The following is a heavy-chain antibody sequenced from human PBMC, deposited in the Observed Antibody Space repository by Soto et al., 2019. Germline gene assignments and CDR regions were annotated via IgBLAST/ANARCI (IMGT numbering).Heavy chain of an antibody. V-gene: IGHV3-48*01. J-gene: IGHJ6*03. Sequence: EVQLVESGGGLVQPGGSLRLSCAASGFTFSSYSVNWVRQAPGKGLEWVSYISSSSSTIFYADSVKGRFTISRDNAKNSLYLQMNSLRAEDTAVYYCARVGYCSNTSCLTLGYYYYYMDVWGKGTTVTVSS. D-gene: IGHD2-2*01. CDR2: ISSSSSTI. CDR1: GFTFSSYS. CDR3: ARVGYCSNTSCLTLGYYYYYMDV.